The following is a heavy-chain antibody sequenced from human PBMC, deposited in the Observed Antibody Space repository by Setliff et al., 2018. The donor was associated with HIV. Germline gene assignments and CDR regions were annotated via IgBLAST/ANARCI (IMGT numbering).Heavy chain of an antibody. J-gene: IGHJ1*01. Sequence: PSETLSLTCAVYGGSFSGYYWSWIRQPPGKGLEWIGEITHSGSTNYNPSLESRVTISVDTSKNQFSLKLSSVTAADTAVYYCARDPTSSPPRGFQHWGQGTLVTVSS. CDR1: GGSFSGYY. CDR3: ARDPTSSPPRGFQH. D-gene: IGHD3-10*01. V-gene: IGHV4-34*01. CDR2: ITHSGST.